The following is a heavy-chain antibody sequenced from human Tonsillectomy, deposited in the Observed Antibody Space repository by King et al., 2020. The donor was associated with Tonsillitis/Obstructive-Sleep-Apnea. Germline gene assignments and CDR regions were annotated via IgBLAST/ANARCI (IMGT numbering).Heavy chain of an antibody. D-gene: IGHD5-18*01. CDR1: GYTFTDYY. J-gene: IGHJ4*02. CDR3: ARGPRGYNYGSVDY. V-gene: IGHV1-2*02. Sequence: QLVQSGAEVKKPGASVKVSCKASGYTFTDYYMHWVRQAPGQGLEWMGWINPNSGGTDSAQKFRGRVTMTRDTSISTAYMELSSLTSDDTAVYYCARGPRGYNYGSVDYWGQGTLVTVSS. CDR2: INPNSGGT.